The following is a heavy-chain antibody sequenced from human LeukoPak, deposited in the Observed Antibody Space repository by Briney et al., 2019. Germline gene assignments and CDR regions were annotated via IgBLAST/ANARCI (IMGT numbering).Heavy chain of an antibody. Sequence: GRSLRLSCAASGFTFSSYGMHWVRQAPGKGLEWVAVISYDGSNKYYADSVKGRFTIPRDNSKNTLYLQMNSLRAEDTAVYYCAKDIEPQIAAAGNYYYGMDVWGQGTTVTVSS. D-gene: IGHD6-13*01. J-gene: IGHJ6*02. CDR2: ISYDGSNK. CDR3: AKDIEPQIAAAGNYYYGMDV. V-gene: IGHV3-30*18. CDR1: GFTFSSYG.